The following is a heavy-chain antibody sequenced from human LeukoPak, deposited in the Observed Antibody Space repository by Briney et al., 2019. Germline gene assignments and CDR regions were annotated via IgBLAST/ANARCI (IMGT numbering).Heavy chain of an antibody. D-gene: IGHD2-2*01. Sequence: SVKVSCKASGGTSSSYAISWVRQAPGQGLEWMGGIIPIFGTANYAQKFQGRVTITADESTSTAYMELSSLRSEDTAVYYCARDSGCSSTYTCFDYWGQGTLVTVSS. V-gene: IGHV1-69*13. CDR3: ARDSGCSSTYTCFDY. J-gene: IGHJ4*02. CDR2: IIPIFGTA. CDR1: GGTSSSYA.